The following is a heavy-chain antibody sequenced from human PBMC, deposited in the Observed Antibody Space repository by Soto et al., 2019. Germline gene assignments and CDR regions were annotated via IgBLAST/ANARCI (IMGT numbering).Heavy chain of an antibody. CDR3: AGIVDCSITTCYFPSMFHIRGYYYDDRMDV. J-gene: IGHJ6*02. D-gene: IGHD2-2*01. CDR2: ISGYNGNT. CDR1: GYTFTSYG. Sequence: QVRLVQSAAEVKKPGASVKVSCKASGYTFTSYGISWVRQAPGQGLEWMGWISGYNGNTNLAQKLQGRVTMTTDTPTSTASMELRGLRSNDTAVSYCAGIVDCSITTCYFPSMFHIRGYYYDDRMDVWGQGTTVTVSS. V-gene: IGHV1-18*01.